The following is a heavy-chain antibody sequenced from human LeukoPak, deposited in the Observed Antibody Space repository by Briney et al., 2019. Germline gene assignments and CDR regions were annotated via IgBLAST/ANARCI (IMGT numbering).Heavy chain of an antibody. J-gene: IGHJ4*02. CDR3: ARSCSSTSCYRWGLDY. CDR2: IKQDGSEK. D-gene: IGHD2-2*02. CDR1: GFTFSSYW. Sequence: HPGVSLRLSCAASGFTFSSYWMSWVRQAPGKGLEWVANIKQDGSEKYYVDSVKGRFTISRDNAKNSLYLQMNSLRAEDTAVYYCARSCSSTSCYRWGLDYWGQGTLVTVSS. V-gene: IGHV3-7*01.